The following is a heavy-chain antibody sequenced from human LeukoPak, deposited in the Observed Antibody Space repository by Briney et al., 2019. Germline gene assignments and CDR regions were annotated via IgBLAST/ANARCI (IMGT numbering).Heavy chain of an antibody. J-gene: IGHJ4*02. D-gene: IGHD1-26*01. CDR2: IYYSGST. V-gene: IGHV4-39*01. CDR1: VGSISSSSYH. Sequence: PSETLSLTCTVSVGSISSSSYHWGWIRQPPGKGLEWIGNIYYSGSTYYNPSLKSRVTISVDTSKNQFSLKLGSVTAADTAVYYCASYVGATKDFDYWGQGTLVTVSS. CDR3: ASYVGATKDFDY.